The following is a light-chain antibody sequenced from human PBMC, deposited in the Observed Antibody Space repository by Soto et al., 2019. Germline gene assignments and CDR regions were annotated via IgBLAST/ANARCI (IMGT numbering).Light chain of an antibody. Sequence: QSVLTQPPSVSAAPGQKVTISCSGSTSNIGNNYVSWYQQLPGTAPKLLIYDNNERPSGIPDRFSVSKSGTSATLGITGLQTGDEADYYCGTWDSSLSVVVFGGGTKLT. CDR3: GTWDSSLSVVV. CDR1: TSNIGNNY. V-gene: IGLV1-51*01. CDR2: DNN. J-gene: IGLJ3*02.